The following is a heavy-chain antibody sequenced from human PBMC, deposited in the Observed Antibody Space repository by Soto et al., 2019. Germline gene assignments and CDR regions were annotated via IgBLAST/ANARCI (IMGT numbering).Heavy chain of an antibody. CDR1: GYTFTSYD. J-gene: IGHJ3*01. V-gene: IGHV1-8*01. D-gene: IGHD6-13*01. CDR3: ARGLCAAGTCYGLTVDV. CDR2: IKPYTGNS. Sequence: QVQLVQSGAEVKKPGASVKISCKTSGYTFTSYDISWLRQATGQGPEWMGWIKPYTGNSGFAEKFQGRITLSRNTSITTVYMEMTSLTSEDTAVYYCARGLCAAGTCYGLTVDVWSQGTRVTVTS.